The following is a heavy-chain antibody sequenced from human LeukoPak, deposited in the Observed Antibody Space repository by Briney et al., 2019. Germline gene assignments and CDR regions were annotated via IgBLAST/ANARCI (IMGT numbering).Heavy chain of an antibody. V-gene: IGHV4-59*01. J-gene: IGHJ4*02. CDR2: IYYSGST. CDR3: ARSTGILQAFDY. CDR1: GGSISSYY. Sequence: PSETLSLTCTVSGGSISSYYWSWIRQPPGKGLEWIGYIYYSGSTNYNPSLKSRVTISVDTSNNQFSLKLSSVTAADTAVYYCARSTGILQAFDYWGQGTLVTVSS. D-gene: IGHD1-1*01.